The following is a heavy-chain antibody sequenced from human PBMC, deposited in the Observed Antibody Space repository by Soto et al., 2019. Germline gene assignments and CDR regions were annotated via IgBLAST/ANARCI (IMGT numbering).Heavy chain of an antibody. CDR3: AKDWAKDLWFGELFDY. Sequence: GGSLRLSCAASGFTFSSYAMSWVRQAPGKGLEWVSAISGSGGSTYYADSVKGRFTISRDNSKNTLYLQMNSLRAEDTAVYYCAKDWAKDLWFGELFDYWGQGTLVTVSS. CDR1: GFTFSSYA. J-gene: IGHJ4*02. D-gene: IGHD3-10*01. V-gene: IGHV3-23*01. CDR2: ISGSGGST.